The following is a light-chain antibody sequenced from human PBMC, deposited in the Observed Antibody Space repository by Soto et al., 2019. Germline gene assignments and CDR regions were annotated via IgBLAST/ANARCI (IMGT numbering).Light chain of an antibody. Sequence: QSALTQPASVSGSPGQSITISCTGTSSDVGGYNYVSWYQQHPGKAPNLMIYEVSYRPSGVSNRFSGSKSGNTASLTISGLQAEDEADYYCCSYTSSSTLEVFGTGTKVTVL. J-gene: IGLJ1*01. CDR1: SSDVGGYNY. V-gene: IGLV2-14*01. CDR3: CSYTSSSTLEV. CDR2: EVS.